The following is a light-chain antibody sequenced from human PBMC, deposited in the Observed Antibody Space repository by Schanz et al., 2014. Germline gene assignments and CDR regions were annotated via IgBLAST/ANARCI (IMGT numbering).Light chain of an antibody. V-gene: IGKV3D-15*01. J-gene: IGKJ1*01. CDR2: GAS. Sequence: EIVLTQSPATLSLSPGEGATLSCRASQSVGRYLAWYQQKPGQAPRLLIYGASSRATGIPDRFSGSGSGTEFTLTISSLQSEDFAIYFCQQYNNWPPWTFGQGTKVEIK. CDR1: QSVGRY. CDR3: QQYNNWPPWT.